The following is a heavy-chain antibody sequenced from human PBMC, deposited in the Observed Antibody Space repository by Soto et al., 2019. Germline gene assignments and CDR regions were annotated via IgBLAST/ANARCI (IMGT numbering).Heavy chain of an antibody. Sequence: QVQLVQSGAEVKKPGASVKVSCKASGYTFTSYSISWVRQAPGQGLEWMGWINPYNGNTNYAQKLQGRVSMTTDTSTSTASMELRSLTSDDTAVYYCARDLAAAGPFDYWGQGTLVTVSS. D-gene: IGHD6-13*01. CDR3: ARDLAAAGPFDY. J-gene: IGHJ4*02. CDR1: GYTFTSYS. CDR2: INPYNGNT. V-gene: IGHV1-18*01.